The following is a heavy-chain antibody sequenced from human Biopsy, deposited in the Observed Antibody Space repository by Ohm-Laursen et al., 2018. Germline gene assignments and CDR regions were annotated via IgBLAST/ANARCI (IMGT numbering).Heavy chain of an antibody. CDR2: LTWNSGTI. CDR1: GFTFDDYA. CDR3: LRTFRNYDFLDS. Sequence: SLRFSCTASGFTFDDYAMHWIRQAPGKGLEWVAGLTWNSGTIAYGGSVKGRFTISRDNAKNSLYLHMNSLRLDDTALYYCLRTFRNYDFLDSWGQGTLVTVSS. D-gene: IGHD3-22*01. V-gene: IGHV3-9*01. J-gene: IGHJ1*01.